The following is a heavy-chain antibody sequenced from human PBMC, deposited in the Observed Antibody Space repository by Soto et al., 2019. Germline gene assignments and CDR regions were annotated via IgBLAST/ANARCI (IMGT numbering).Heavy chain of an antibody. V-gene: IGHV3-23*01. CDR3: AKVFVRGASTLEY. CDR1: GFMFNHYA. Sequence: EQVLESGGGLVQPGGSLRLSCEASGFMFNHYAMAWVRQTPGKGLEWVSVISGSTGTTYYADSGKGRFTISRDNSKKTVYLQMNCLRVEDSALYSCAKVFVRGASTLEYWGPGTRVTVSS. CDR2: ISGSTGTT. J-gene: IGHJ4*02. D-gene: IGHD6-6*01.